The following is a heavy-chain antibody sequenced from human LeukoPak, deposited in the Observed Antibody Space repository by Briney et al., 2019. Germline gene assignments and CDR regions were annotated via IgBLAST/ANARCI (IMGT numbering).Heavy chain of an antibody. D-gene: IGHD1-26*01. V-gene: IGHV3-21*01. CDR1: GFTFSTFS. J-gene: IGHJ6*02. CDR2: ISGSGSDV. Sequence: PRGSLRLSCAASGFTFSTFSMNWVRQTPGKGLEWVSAISGSGSDVYYADSVKGRFTISRDNPKRSLYLQMDSLRAEDTAVYYCARDRWELLMGYYYYGMDVWGQGTLVTVSS. CDR3: ARDRWELLMGYYYYGMDV.